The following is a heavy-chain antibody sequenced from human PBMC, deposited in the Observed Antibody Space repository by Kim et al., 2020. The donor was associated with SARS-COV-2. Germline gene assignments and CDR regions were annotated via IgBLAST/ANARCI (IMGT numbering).Heavy chain of an antibody. V-gene: IGHV4-59*11. Sequence: SETLSLTCSVSGASITSHYWSWIRQPPGKGLEWIGYIFYNGNTYYNPSLNSRVSISIDTTKTQFSLYLRSVTAADTAVYYCAREGGYHDSNKLVMDVWGKGTTVTVSS. CDR2: IFYNGNT. CDR1: GASITSHY. D-gene: IGHD3-22*01. J-gene: IGHJ6*04. CDR3: AREGGYHDSNKLVMDV.